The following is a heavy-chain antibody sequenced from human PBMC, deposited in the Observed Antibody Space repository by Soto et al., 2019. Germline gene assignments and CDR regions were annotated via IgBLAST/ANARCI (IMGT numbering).Heavy chain of an antibody. V-gene: IGHV3-33*01. Sequence: QVQLVESGGGVVQPGKSLRLSCAASGFTFSTYGMHWVRQAPGKGLEWVAVIWYDGSNKYHGDSLKGRFTISRDNSKNTLYLQINNLRAEDTAVYYCGREGALGDTAVVDSWGKGTLVTVSS. CDR2: IWYDGSNK. CDR3: GREGALGDTAVVDS. J-gene: IGHJ4*02. CDR1: GFTFSTYG. D-gene: IGHD3-16*01.